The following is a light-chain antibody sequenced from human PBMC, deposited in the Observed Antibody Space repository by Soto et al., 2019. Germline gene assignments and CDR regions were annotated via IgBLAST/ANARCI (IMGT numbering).Light chain of an antibody. Sequence: SSELTQPPSVSVSPGQTASITCSGDELGDKYTCWYQQKPGQSPVLVIYQDTKRPSGIPERFSGSNSGNTATLTISGTQPMDEADYSCQAWDSRTVVFGGGTKLTVL. J-gene: IGLJ3*02. CDR1: ELGDKY. CDR3: QAWDSRTVV. CDR2: QDT. V-gene: IGLV3-1*01.